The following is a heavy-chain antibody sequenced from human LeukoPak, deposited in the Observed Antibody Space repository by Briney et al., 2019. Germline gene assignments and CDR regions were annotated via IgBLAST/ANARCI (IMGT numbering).Heavy chain of an antibody. D-gene: IGHD3-22*01. CDR1: GFTFSSYW. CDR2: INSDGSST. V-gene: IGHV3-74*01. J-gene: IGHJ4*02. CDR3: ARDYDSSAPYDY. Sequence: GGSLRLSCAASGFTFSSYWMHWVRQAPGKGLVWVSRINSDGSSTSYADSVKGRFTISRDNAKNTLYLQMNSLRAEDTAVSYCARDYDSSAPYDYWGQGTLVTVSS.